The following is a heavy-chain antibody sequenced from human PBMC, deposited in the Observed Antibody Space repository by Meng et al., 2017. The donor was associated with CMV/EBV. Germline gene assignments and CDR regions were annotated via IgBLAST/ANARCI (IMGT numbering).Heavy chain of an antibody. CDR1: GGSISSSSYY. CDR2: IYYSGST. J-gene: IGHJ5*02. V-gene: IGHV4-39*07. Sequence: QRHLQEPGPGVVKPSETLSLTCTVSGGSISSSSYYWGWIRQPPGKGLEWIGSIYYSGSTYYNPSLKSRVTISVDTSKNQFSLKLSSVTAADTAVYYCARGVVTMIVVYDPWGQGTLVTVSS. D-gene: IGHD3-22*01. CDR3: ARGVVTMIVVYDP.